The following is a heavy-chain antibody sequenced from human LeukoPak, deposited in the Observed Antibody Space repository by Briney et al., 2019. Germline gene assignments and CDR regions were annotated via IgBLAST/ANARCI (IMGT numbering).Heavy chain of an antibody. CDR1: EFTFGSFA. CDR3: AKCAQSYGNDAFDL. V-gene: IGHV3-23*01. J-gene: IGHJ3*01. D-gene: IGHD5-18*01. Sequence: GGSLRLSCAASEFTFGSFAMGWVRQAPGKGLEWVSYIRGGGAGALYADSVKGRFTVSRDNSRSTLYLQMNSLRVEDTAVYYCAKCAQSYGNDAFDLWGPGTMVTVSS. CDR2: IRGGGAGA.